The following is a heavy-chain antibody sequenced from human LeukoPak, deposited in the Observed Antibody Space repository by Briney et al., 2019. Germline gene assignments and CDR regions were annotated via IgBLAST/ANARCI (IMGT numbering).Heavy chain of an antibody. V-gene: IGHV3-21*01. D-gene: IGHD3-22*01. CDR1: GFTFSSYS. J-gene: IGHJ6*01. CDR2: ISSSSSYI. CDR3: ARGGYSYYYYYGMDV. Sequence: GGSLRLSWAASGFTFSSYSMNWVRQAPGKGLVWVSSISSSSSYIYYADSVKGRFTISRDNAKNSLYLQMNSLRAEDTAVYHCARGGYSYYYYYGMDVWGQGTTVTVSS.